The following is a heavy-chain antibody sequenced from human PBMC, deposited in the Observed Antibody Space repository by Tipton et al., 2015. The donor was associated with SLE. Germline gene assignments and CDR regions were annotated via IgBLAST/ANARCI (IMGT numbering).Heavy chain of an antibody. CDR2: IYYTGST. CDR3: ARHSGSPYYFDF. CDR1: TGAISIYY. D-gene: IGHD1-26*01. Sequence: TLSLTCTVPTGAISIYYWSWIRQPPGKGLEWIGYIYYTGSTHYNPSLESRVTLSVDTSKNQFSLNLASVTAADTAIYYCARHSGSPYYFDFWGQGTLVTVPS. V-gene: IGHV4-59*08. J-gene: IGHJ4*02.